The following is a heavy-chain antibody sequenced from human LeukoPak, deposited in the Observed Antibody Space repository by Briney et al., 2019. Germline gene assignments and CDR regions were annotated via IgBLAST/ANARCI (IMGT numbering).Heavy chain of an antibody. V-gene: IGHV1-69*05. J-gene: IGHJ5*02. Sequence: SVKVSCKASGGTFSSYAISWVRQAPGRGLEWMGGIIPIFGTANYAQKFQGRVTITTDESTSTAYMELSSLRSEDTAVYYCARVGAVGATLTYNWFDPWGQGTLVTVSS. CDR1: GGTFSSYA. D-gene: IGHD1-26*01. CDR3: ARVGAVGATLTYNWFDP. CDR2: IIPIFGTA.